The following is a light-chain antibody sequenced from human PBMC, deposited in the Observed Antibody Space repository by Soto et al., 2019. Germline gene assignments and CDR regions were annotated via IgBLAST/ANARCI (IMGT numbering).Light chain of an antibody. CDR2: DSN. V-gene: IGLV1-51*01. Sequence: QSVLTQPPSVSAAPGQKVTISCSGSSSNIGNNYVSWYQHLPGTAPKLLIYDSNNRPSGIPDRFSASKSGTSATLDITGLQIGDEADYYCGTWDSSLSAGVFGGGTKLTVL. CDR1: SSNIGNNY. CDR3: GTWDSSLSAGV. J-gene: IGLJ2*01.